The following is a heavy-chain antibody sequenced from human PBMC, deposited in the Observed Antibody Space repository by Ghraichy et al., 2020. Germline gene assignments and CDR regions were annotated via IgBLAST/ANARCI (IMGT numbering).Heavy chain of an antibody. CDR3: ASTGDYGSGSASPYFDY. CDR2: IYPGDSDT. Sequence: GEALNISCKGSGYSFTSYWIGWVRQMPGKGLEWMGIIYPGDSDTRYSPSFQGQVTISADKSISTAYLQWSSLKASDTAMYYCASTGDYGSGSASPYFDYWGQGTLVTVSS. D-gene: IGHD3-10*01. V-gene: IGHV5-51*01. J-gene: IGHJ4*02. CDR1: GYSFTSYW.